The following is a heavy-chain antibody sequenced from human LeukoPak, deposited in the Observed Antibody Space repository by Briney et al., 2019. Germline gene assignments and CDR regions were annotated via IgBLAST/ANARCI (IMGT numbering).Heavy chain of an antibody. CDR3: ARAIQFGGYFDY. D-gene: IGHD2-15*01. J-gene: IGHJ4*02. CDR1: GFTVSRDY. V-gene: IGHV3-53*01. CDR2: IYGGGTT. Sequence: PGGSLRLSCAASGFTVSRDYMSWVRQAPGKGLEWVSVIYGGGTTHYADSVRGRFNISRDNSKNTLYLQMNSLRADDTAVYYCARAIQFGGYFDYWGQGTLVTVSS.